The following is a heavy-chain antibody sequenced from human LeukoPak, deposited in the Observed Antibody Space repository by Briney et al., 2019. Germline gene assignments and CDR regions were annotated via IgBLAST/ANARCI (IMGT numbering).Heavy chain of an antibody. CDR1: GFSLSTYD. D-gene: IGHD6-6*01. V-gene: IGHV3-13*01. CDR3: AREWRGIASHFHGMDV. Sequence: PGGSLRLSCVASGFSLSTYDMYWVRQAAGRGLEWVSALGTNGDAYYLGSVRGRFTISRENVKNSLYLQMNSLGVEDTAVYYCAREWRGIASHFHGMDVWGQGTTVTVSS. CDR2: LGTNGDA. J-gene: IGHJ6*02.